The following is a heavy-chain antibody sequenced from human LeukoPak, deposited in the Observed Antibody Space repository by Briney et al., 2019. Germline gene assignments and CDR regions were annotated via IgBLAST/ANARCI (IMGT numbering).Heavy chain of an antibody. Sequence: PSETLSLTCTVSGGSISSGGYYWSWIRQPPGKGLEWIGYIYHSGSTYYNPSLKSRVTISVDRSKNQFSLTLNSVTAADTTVYYCTRFYGHDWGQGTLVTVSS. CDR1: GGSISSGGYY. J-gene: IGHJ4*02. CDR3: TRFYGHD. D-gene: IGHD2/OR15-2a*01. CDR2: IYHSGST. V-gene: IGHV4-30-2*01.